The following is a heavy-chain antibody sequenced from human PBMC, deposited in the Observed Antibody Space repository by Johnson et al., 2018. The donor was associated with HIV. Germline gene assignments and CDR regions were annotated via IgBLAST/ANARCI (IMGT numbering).Heavy chain of an antibody. Sequence: EVQLVESGGGLVQPGGSLRLSCAASGFTLSSYWMHWVRQVPGKGPVWVSRINSDGSSTSYADSVTGRFTISRDNSKNTLYLQMNSLRAEDTAVYYCARERGRIAADAFDIWGQGTMVTVSS. CDR3: ARERGRIAADAFDI. CDR2: INSDGSST. D-gene: IGHD6-13*01. CDR1: GFTLSSYW. J-gene: IGHJ3*02. V-gene: IGHV3-74*01.